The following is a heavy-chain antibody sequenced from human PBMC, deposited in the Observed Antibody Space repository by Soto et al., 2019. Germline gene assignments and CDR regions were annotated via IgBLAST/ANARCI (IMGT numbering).Heavy chain of an antibody. CDR1: GGSISSGSYY. D-gene: IGHD3-3*01. J-gene: IGHJ4*02. CDR2: IYYSGST. V-gene: IGHV4-39*01. CDR3: ARQPGYDFWSGYFDY. Sequence: QLQLQESGPGLVKPSETLSLTCTVSGGSISSGSYYWGWIRQPPGKGLEWIGSIYYSGSTYYNPSLKSRVTISVDTSKNPFSLKLSSVTASDTAVYYCARQPGYDFWSGYFDYWGQGTLVTVSS.